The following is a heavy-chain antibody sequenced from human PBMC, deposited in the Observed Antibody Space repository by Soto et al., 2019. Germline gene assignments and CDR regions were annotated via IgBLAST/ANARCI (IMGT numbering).Heavy chain of an antibody. CDR3: ARTRGTHCSGGSCYYFDI. J-gene: IGHJ4*02. D-gene: IGHD2-15*01. V-gene: IGHV3-23*01. CDR1: GFGFGSYA. CDR2: ISGSGLVT. Sequence: AQLSESGGGLVRPGGSLRVSCAASGFGFGSYAMAWIRQAPGKGLEWVSSISGSGLVTYYADSVRGRFAVSRDNSRNTLFLQMNSLRAEDTAVYYCARTRGTHCSGGSCYYFDIRGRGTLV.